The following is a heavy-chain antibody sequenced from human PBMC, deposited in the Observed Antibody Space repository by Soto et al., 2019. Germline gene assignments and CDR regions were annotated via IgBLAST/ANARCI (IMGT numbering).Heavy chain of an antibody. CDR1: GFTFSSYA. CDR3: AKGDVVPAAIIYYGMDV. J-gene: IGHJ6*02. V-gene: IGHV3-23*01. D-gene: IGHD2-2*01. Sequence: GGSLRLSCAASGFTFSSYAMSWVRQAPGKGLEWVSAISGSGGSTYYADSVKGRFTISRDNSKNTLYLQMNSLRAEDTAVYYCAKGDVVPAAIIYYGMDVWGQGTTVTVSS. CDR2: ISGSGGST.